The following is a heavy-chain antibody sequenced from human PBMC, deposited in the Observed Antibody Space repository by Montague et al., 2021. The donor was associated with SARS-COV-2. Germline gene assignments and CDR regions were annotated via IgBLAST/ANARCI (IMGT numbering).Heavy chain of an antibody. J-gene: IGHJ6*02. CDR2: TCYRSKWYN. V-gene: IGHV6-1*01. Sequence: CAISGDSVSSNSATWNWVRQSPSRGLEWLGRTCYRSKWYNDYAVXVRGRVTINPDTSKNQFSLQLNSVTPEDTAIYYCTSGREGNYNVMDVWGQGTTVTVSS. CDR1: GDSVSSNSAT. CDR3: TSGREGNYNVMDV. D-gene: IGHD1-1*01.